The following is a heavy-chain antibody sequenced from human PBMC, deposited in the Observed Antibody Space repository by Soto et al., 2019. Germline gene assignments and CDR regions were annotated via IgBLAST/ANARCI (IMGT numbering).Heavy chain of an antibody. D-gene: IGHD3-9*01. Sequence: QVQLVQSGAEVKKPGASVKVSCKASGYTFTSYGISWVRQAPGQGLEWMGWISTYNGNTNYAQKLQGRVTMTTETSTNPAYRELRRLRFDDTAVYYCAGGYYDILTGYYSPERCNDGFDLWGQGKMGTGS. J-gene: IGHJ3*01. CDR2: ISTYNGNT. CDR1: GYTFTSYG. CDR3: AGGYYDILTGYYSPERCNDGFDL. V-gene: IGHV1-18*01.